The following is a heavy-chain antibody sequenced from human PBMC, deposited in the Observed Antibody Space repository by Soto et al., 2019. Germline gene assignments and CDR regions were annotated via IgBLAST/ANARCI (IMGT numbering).Heavy chain of an antibody. Sequence: SETLSLTCTVSGGSIISGVYYWSWIRQHPGKGLEWIGYIYYSGSTYYNPSLKSRVTISVDTSKNQFSLKLSSVTAADTAVYYCARGTGGHPGVFDYWGQGTLVTVS. CDR3: ARGTGGHPGVFDY. CDR2: IYYSGST. CDR1: GGSIISGVYY. D-gene: IGHD7-27*01. V-gene: IGHV4-31*03. J-gene: IGHJ4*02.